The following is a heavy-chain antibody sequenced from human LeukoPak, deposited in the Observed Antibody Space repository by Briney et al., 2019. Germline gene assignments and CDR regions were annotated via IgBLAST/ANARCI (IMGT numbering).Heavy chain of an antibody. V-gene: IGHV3-23*01. CDR2: ISGSGGNT. Sequence: GGSLRLSCAASGFTFSNYAMNWVRQAPGKGLEWVSAISGSGGNTFYADSVKGRFTISRDNSKNTLYLQMNSLRAEDTALYYCAIDLSYCGGDCYGDYWGQGTLVTVSS. D-gene: IGHD2-21*02. CDR3: AIDLSYCGGDCYGDY. CDR1: GFTFSNYA. J-gene: IGHJ4*02.